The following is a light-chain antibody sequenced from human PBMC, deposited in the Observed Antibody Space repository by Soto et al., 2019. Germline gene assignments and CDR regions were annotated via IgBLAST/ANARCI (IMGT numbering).Light chain of an antibody. CDR3: HQYGSSPPYT. V-gene: IGKV3-20*01. CDR2: GAS. CDR1: QSVSSSY. Sequence: EIVLTQSPGTLSLSPGERATLSCRASQSVSSSYLAWYQQKPGQAPRLLIYGASSMATGIPDRFSGSGSGTDFPLTISTLEPEDFAVYNCHQYGSSPPYTFGQGTKLEIK. J-gene: IGKJ2*01.